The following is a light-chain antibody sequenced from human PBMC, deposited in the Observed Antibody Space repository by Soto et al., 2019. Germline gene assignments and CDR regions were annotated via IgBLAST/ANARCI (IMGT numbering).Light chain of an antibody. Sequence: DIVMTQSPLSLPVTPGEPASISCRSTRSLLHSDGYNYLDWYLQKAGQSPRLLIYLGSNRASGVPDRFSGSGSGTDFTLKISRVEAEDVGVYYCMHALEVPVTFGQGPRLEI. CDR2: LGS. CDR3: MHALEVPVT. J-gene: IGKJ5*01. CDR1: RSLLHSDGYNY. V-gene: IGKV2-28*01.